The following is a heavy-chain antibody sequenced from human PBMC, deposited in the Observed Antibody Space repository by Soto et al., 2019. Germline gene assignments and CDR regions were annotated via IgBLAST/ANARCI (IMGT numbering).Heavy chain of an antibody. D-gene: IGHD6-13*01. J-gene: IGHJ5*02. V-gene: IGHV3-23*01. CDR1: GFTFSSYA. Sequence: PGESLKISCAASGFTFSSYAMSWVRQAPGKGLEWVSAISGSGGSTYYADSVKGRFTISRDNSKNTLYLQMNSLRAEDTAVYYFAKDFPTSRIATDVDHRGQETLVTVSS. CDR3: AKDFPTSRIATDVDH. CDR2: ISGSGGST.